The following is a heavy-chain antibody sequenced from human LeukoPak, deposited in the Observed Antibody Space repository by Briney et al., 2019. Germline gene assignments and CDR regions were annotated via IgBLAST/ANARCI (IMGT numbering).Heavy chain of an antibody. CDR1: GGSISSYY. CDR2: IYYSGST. Sequence: RTSETLSLTCTVSGGSISSYYWSWFRQPPGKGLEWIGYIYYSGSTNYNPSLKSRVTISVDTSKNQFSLKLSSVTAADTAVYYCARAGGSGSYSVRVYNWFDPWGQGTLVTVSS. J-gene: IGHJ5*02. V-gene: IGHV4-59*01. D-gene: IGHD3-10*01. CDR3: ARAGGSGSYSVRVYNWFDP.